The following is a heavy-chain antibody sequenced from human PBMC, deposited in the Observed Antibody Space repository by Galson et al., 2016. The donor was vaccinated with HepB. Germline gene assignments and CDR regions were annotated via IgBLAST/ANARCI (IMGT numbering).Heavy chain of an antibody. V-gene: IGHV3-30*03. Sequence: DSVKGRFTISRDNSENTLYRQMNSMRAEDTAVYYCATPLGYRSGGTCYGGYFYGMDVWGQGTTVIVSS. J-gene: IGHJ6*02. CDR3: ATPLGYRSGGTCYGGYFYGMDV. D-gene: IGHD2-15*01.